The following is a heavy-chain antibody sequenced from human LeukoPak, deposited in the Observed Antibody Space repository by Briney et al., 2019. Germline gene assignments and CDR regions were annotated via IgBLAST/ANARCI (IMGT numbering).Heavy chain of an antibody. CDR2: IYPGDSDT. J-gene: IGHJ5*02. CDR1: GYNFTNYR. D-gene: IGHD1-7*01. V-gene: IGHV5-51*01. Sequence: GESLKISCRGSGYNFTNYRIVWVRQMPGKGLEWMGIIYPGDSDTRYSPSFQGQVTISADKSIGTAYLQWSSLKASDTAMYYCARTGVGFNWNCNWFDPWGQGTLVTVSS. CDR3: ARTGVGFNWNCNWFDP.